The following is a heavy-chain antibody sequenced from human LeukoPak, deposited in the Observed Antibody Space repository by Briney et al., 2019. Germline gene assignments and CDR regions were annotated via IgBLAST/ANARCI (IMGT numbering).Heavy chain of an antibody. J-gene: IGHJ3*02. CDR3: ARQREMATRDAFDI. CDR2: IYYSGST. V-gene: IGHV4-39*01. CDR1: GGSISSSSYY. Sequence: SQTLSLTCTVSGGSISSSSYYWGWIRQPPGKGLEWIGSIYYSGSTYYNPSLKCRVTISVDTSKNQFSLKLSSVTAADTAVYYCARQREMATRDAFDIWGQGTMVTVSS. D-gene: IGHD5-24*01.